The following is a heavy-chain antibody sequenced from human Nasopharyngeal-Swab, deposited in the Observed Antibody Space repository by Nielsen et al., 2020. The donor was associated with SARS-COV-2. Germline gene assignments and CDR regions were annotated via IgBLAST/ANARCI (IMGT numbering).Heavy chain of an antibody. D-gene: IGHD3-22*01. Sequence: SETLSLTCAVSGGSISSGGYSWSWIRQPPGKGLEWIGYIYHSGSTYYNPSLKSRVTISVDTSKNQFSLKLSSVTAADTAVYYCAGWSSSGYYYRDYWGQGTLVTVSS. CDR1: GGSISSGGYS. J-gene: IGHJ4*02. CDR3: AGWSSSGYYYRDY. CDR2: IYHSGST. V-gene: IGHV4-30-2*02.